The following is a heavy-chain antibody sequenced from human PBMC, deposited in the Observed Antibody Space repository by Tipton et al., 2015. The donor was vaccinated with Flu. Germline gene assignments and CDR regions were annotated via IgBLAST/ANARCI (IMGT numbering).Heavy chain of an antibody. D-gene: IGHD6-6*01. CDR3: AREGRREQLALDY. CDR2: IYYSGST. Sequence: TLSLTCTVSGGPISSSSYYWDWIRQPPGKGLERIGSIYYSGSTYYNPSLKSRVTISVDTSKNQFSLKLSSVTAADTAVYYCAREGRREQLALDYWGQGTLVTVSS. V-gene: IGHV4-39*07. CDR1: GGPISSSSYY. J-gene: IGHJ4*02.